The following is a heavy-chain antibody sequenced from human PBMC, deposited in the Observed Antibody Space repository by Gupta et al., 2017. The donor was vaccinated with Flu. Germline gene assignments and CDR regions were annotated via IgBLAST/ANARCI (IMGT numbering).Heavy chain of an antibody. V-gene: IGHV3-73*02. Sequence: EVQLVESGGGLVQPGGSLKLSCAASGFTFSGSAMHWVRQASGKGLEWVGRIRSKANSYATAYAASVKGRFTISRDDSKNTAYLQMNSLKTEDTAVYYCTRRVFDTVTTELYGMDVWGQGTTVTVSS. CDR2: IRSKANSYAT. CDR3: TRRVFDTVTTELYGMDV. CDR1: GFTFSGSA. J-gene: IGHJ6*02. D-gene: IGHD4-17*01.